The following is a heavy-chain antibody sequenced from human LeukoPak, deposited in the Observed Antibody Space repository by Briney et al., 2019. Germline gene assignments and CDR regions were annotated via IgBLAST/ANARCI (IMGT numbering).Heavy chain of an antibody. CDR1: GGSIFTTNW. Sequence: SETLSVIRAVSGGSIFTTNWWSWVRQPPGKGLEWIGEVHLSGASNYNPSLKSRVNMSIDKSKNQLSLELTSVTAADTAIYYCTRESGDFSPFDFWGQGTLVTVSS. CDR3: TRESGDFSPFDF. V-gene: IGHV4-4*02. CDR2: VHLSGAS. D-gene: IGHD1-26*01. J-gene: IGHJ4*02.